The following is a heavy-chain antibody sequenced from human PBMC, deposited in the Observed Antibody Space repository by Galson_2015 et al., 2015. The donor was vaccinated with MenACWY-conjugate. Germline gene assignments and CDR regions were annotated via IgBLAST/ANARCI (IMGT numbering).Heavy chain of an antibody. D-gene: IGHD2-15*01. J-gene: IGHJ3*02. CDR2: MSYSGSS. CDR1: GDSISSSTDNY. CDR3: ARRRPRDIGGGFDI. V-gene: IGHV4-39*01. Sequence: ETLSLTCTISGDSISSSTDNYWGWIRQSPGKGLEWIGTMSYSGSSYFNPSLKSQVSISGDTSRNQFSLNLSRVTAADTAVYHCARRRPRDIGGGFDIWGQGTMVVVSS.